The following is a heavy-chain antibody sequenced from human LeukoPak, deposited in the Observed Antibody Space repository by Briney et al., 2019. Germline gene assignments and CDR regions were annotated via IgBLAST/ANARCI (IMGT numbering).Heavy chain of an antibody. Sequence: PGGSLRLSCAASGFTFSSYGMHWVRQAPGKGLVWVSRIKIDGTSTTYADSVKGRFTISRDNAKNTLYLQMNSLRAEDTAVYYCARDYGGNSAFDYWGQGTLVTVSS. CDR2: IKIDGTST. V-gene: IGHV3-74*01. D-gene: IGHD4-23*01. CDR1: GFTFSSYG. J-gene: IGHJ4*02. CDR3: ARDYGGNSAFDY.